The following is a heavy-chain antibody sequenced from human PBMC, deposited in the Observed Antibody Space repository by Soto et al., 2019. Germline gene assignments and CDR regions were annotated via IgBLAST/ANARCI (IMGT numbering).Heavy chain of an antibody. J-gene: IGHJ5*02. Sequence: SVKVSCKASGGTFNSYAISWVRQAPGQGLEWMGGIIPIFGTANYAQKFQGRVTITADKSTSTAYMELSSLRSEDTAVYCCARDHCSSTSCYRWFDPWGQGTLVTVSS. CDR2: IIPIFGTA. D-gene: IGHD2-2*01. CDR3: ARDHCSSTSCYRWFDP. CDR1: GGTFNSYA. V-gene: IGHV1-69*06.